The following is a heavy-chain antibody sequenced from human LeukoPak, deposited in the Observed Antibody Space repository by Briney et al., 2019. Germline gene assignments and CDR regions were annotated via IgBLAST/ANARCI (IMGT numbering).Heavy chain of an antibody. CDR2: IKQDGSEK. D-gene: IGHD5-12*01. Sequence: GGSLRLSCAASGFTLSSYWMSWVRQAPGKGLEWVAIIKQDGSEKYYVDSVKGRFTISRDNAKNSLYLQMNSLRAEDTAVYYCARDSDYEGGFDYWGQGTLVTVSS. CDR3: ARDSDYEGGFDY. V-gene: IGHV3-7*01. CDR1: GFTLSSYW. J-gene: IGHJ4*02.